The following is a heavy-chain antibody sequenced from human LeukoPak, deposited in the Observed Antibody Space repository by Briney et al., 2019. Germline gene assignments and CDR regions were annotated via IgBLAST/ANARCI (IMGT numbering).Heavy chain of an antibody. CDR1: GYTFTSYG. V-gene: IGHV1-18*01. CDR3: ARAPPHYYDSSGYSDY. CDR2: ISAYNGNT. D-gene: IGHD3-22*01. J-gene: IGHJ4*02. Sequence: ASVKVSCKASGYTFTSYGISWVRQAPGQGLEWMGWISAYNGNTNYAQKLQGRVTMTTDTSTSTAYMELRSLRSDDTAVYYCARAPPHYYDSSGYSDYWGQGTLVTVSS.